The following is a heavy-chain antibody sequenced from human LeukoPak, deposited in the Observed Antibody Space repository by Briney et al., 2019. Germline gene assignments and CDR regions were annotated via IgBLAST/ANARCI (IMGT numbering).Heavy chain of an antibody. CDR3: ARQRTVGATVLDY. D-gene: IGHD1-26*01. CDR1: VGSITNYY. J-gene: IGHJ4*02. CDR2: IYYSGST. V-gene: IGHV4-59*08. Sequence: SETLSLTCTVSVGSITNYYWSWLRQPPGKGLEWIGSIYYSGSTDYSPSLKSRVTMSVDTSKNQFSLELSSVTAADTAVYYCARQRTVGATVLDYWGQGTLVTVSS.